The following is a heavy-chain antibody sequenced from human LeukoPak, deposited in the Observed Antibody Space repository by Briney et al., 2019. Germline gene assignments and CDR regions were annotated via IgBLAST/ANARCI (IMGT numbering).Heavy chain of an antibody. D-gene: IGHD6-19*01. Sequence: PGGSLRLSCAASGFTFSSYPMSWVRQAPGKGLEWVSAISNSGTWYADSVKGRFIISRDNFRTTLYLQMNSLRGEDTAVYYCAVRLSGWFFDYWGQGTQVTVSS. V-gene: IGHV3-23*01. CDR1: GFTFSSYP. J-gene: IGHJ4*02. CDR2: ISNSGT. CDR3: AVRLSGWFFDY.